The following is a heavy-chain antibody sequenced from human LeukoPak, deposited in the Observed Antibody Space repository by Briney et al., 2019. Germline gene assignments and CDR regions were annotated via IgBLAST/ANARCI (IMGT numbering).Heavy chain of an antibody. J-gene: IGHJ5*02. V-gene: IGHV3-7*01. CDR2: INQDGSEK. D-gene: IGHD2-15*01. CDR1: GFTFSSYW. Sequence: PGGSLRLSCAASGFTFSSYWMSWVRQAPGKGLEWVANINQDGSEKYYVDSVKGRFTISRDNAKNSLYLQTNSLRAEDTAVYYCAREGCSGGSCYHNWFDPWGQGTLVTVSS. CDR3: AREGCSGGSCYHNWFDP.